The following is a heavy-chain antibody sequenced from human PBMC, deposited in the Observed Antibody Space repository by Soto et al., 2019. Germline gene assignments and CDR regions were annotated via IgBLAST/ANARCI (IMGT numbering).Heavy chain of an antibody. D-gene: IGHD3-10*01. Sequence: ASVKVSCKXSGYTFTGYYMHWVRQAPGQGLEWMGWINPNSGGTNYAQKFQGRVTMTRDTSISTAYMELSRLRSDDTAVYYCARAITMVRGVIMGGYYYGMDVWGQGTTVTVS. CDR3: ARAITMVRGVIMGGYYYGMDV. J-gene: IGHJ6*02. CDR1: GYTFTGYY. CDR2: INPNSGGT. V-gene: IGHV1-2*02.